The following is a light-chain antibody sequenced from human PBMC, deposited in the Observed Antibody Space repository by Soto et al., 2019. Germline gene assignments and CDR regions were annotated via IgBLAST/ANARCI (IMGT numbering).Light chain of an antibody. CDR2: EVT. Sequence: QSVLTQPPSASGAPGQTVTISCTGTSSDVGGYDYVSWYQQNPGKAPKLMIYEVTKRPSGVPDRFSGSKSGNTASLTVSGLQAEDEADYYCSSYAGSNNFVFGTGTKATVL. J-gene: IGLJ1*01. CDR3: SSYAGSNNFV. CDR1: SSDVGGYDY. V-gene: IGLV2-8*01.